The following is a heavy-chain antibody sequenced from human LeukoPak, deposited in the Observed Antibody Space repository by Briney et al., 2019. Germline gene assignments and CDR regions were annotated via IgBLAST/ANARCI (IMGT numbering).Heavy chain of an antibody. Sequence: GGSLRLSCAASGFTFSDYYMSWIRQAPGKGLEWVSYIGSSGRTIYYADSVKGRFTISRDNAKNPLYLQMNSLRAEDTAVYYCARDGKAVAGNIDYWGQGTLVTVSS. CDR3: ARDGKAVAGNIDY. D-gene: IGHD6-19*01. CDR2: IGSSGRTI. V-gene: IGHV3-11*04. J-gene: IGHJ4*02. CDR1: GFTFSDYY.